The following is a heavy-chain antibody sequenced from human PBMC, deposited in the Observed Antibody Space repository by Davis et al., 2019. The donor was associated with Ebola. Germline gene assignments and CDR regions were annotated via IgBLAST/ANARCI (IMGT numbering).Heavy chain of an antibody. D-gene: IGHD5-12*01. CDR3: ARLGMSGFDPEVFFDY. Sequence: SETLSLTCTVSGGSISSYYWSWIRQPPGKGLEWIGYIYYSGSTNYNPSLKSRVTISVDTSKNQFSLKLTSVTAADTAVYYCARLGMSGFDPEVFFDYWGQGTLVTVSS. J-gene: IGHJ4*02. CDR2: IYYSGST. CDR1: GGSISSYY. V-gene: IGHV4-59*08.